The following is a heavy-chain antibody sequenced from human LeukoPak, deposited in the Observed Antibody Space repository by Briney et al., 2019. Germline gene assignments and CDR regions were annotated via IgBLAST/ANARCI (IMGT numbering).Heavy chain of an antibody. D-gene: IGHD1-1*01. CDR2: IKNKANSYAT. CDR1: GFALCGSA. V-gene: IGHV3-73*01. Sequence: RGRSLRLSCAASGFALCGSAIHWGRHASGEGLEWGGRIKNKANSYATAYAASVKGRFTISRDDSKNTAYLQMNSLKTEDTAVYYCTLPGLTSRYAFDIWGQGTMVTVSS. J-gene: IGHJ3*02. CDR3: TLPGLTSRYAFDI.